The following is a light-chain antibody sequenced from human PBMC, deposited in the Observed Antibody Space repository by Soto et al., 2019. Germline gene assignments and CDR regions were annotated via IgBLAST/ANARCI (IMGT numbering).Light chain of an antibody. J-gene: IGKJ1*01. CDR2: GAS. CDR3: QQYETSPRT. Sequence: EIVLTQSPFTLSFSPVERTTLSFIASQSVSSNFLDWYQQKPGQAPRLLIYGASSRATGIPDRFSGSGSGTDFTLTISRLEPEDFAVYYCQQYETSPRTFGQGTKVDIK. CDR1: QSVSSNF. V-gene: IGKV3-20*01.